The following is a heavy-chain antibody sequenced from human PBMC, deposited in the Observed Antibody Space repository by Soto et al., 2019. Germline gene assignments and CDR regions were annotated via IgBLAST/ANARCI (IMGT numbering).Heavy chain of an antibody. V-gene: IGHV3-33*01. D-gene: IGHD4-17*01. J-gene: IGHJ5*02. Sequence: GGSLRLSCAASGFTFSSYGMHWVRQAPGKGLEWVAVIWYDGSNKYYADSVKGRFTISRDNSKNTLYLQMNSLRAEDTAVYYCARDLQARDYGETGVDPWGQGTLVTVSS. CDR1: GFTFSSYG. CDR2: IWYDGSNK. CDR3: ARDLQARDYGETGVDP.